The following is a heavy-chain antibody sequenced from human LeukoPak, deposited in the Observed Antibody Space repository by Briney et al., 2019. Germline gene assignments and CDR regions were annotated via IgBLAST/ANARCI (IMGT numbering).Heavy chain of an antibody. CDR2: IYYSGST. CDR1: GGSISSYY. V-gene: IGHV4-59*01. Sequence: SETLSLTCTVSGGSISSYYWSWIRQPPGKGLEWIGYIYYSGSTNYNPSLKSRVTISVDTSKNQFSLKLSSVTAADTAVYYCAGYSSGRYTFDYWGQGTLVTVSS. J-gene: IGHJ4*02. CDR3: AGYSSGRYTFDY. D-gene: IGHD6-19*01.